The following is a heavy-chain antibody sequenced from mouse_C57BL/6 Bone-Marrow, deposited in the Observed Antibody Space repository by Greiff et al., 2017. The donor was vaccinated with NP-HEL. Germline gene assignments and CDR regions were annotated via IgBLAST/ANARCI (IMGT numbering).Heavy chain of an antibody. CDR1: GYTFTSYD. V-gene: IGHV1-85*01. CDR3: ARPNWDGLAWFAY. CDR2: IYPRDGST. D-gene: IGHD4-1*02. J-gene: IGHJ3*01. Sequence: VQLHQSGPELVKPGASVKLSCKASGYTFTSYDINWVKQRPGQGLEWIGWIYPRDGSTKYNEKFKGKATLTVDTSSSTAYMELHSLTSEDSAVYFCARPNWDGLAWFAYWGQGTLVTVSA.